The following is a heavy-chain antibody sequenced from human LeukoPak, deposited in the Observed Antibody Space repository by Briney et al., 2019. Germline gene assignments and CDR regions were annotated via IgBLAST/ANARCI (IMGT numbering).Heavy chain of an antibody. CDR1: GFTFSRYW. V-gene: IGHV3-74*01. CDR3: AGGGHLERGYYYYGMDV. J-gene: IGHJ6*02. Sequence: GGSLRLSCAASGFTFSRYWMHWVRQAPGKGLVWVSRINSDGYSTTYADFVKGRFTISRDNAKNSLYLQMNSLRAEDTAVFYCAGGGHLERGYYYYGMDVWGQGTTVTVSS. CDR2: INSDGYST. D-gene: IGHD1-1*01.